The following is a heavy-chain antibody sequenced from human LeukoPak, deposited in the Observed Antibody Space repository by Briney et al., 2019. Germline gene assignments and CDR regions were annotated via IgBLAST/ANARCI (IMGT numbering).Heavy chain of an antibody. J-gene: IGHJ5*02. Sequence: ASVKVSCKASGYSFSSCSISWVRQAPGQGLEWMGWISGYNGNTNYARKFQGRVTLTTETSTSTAYMELRSLRSDDTAIYYCARGLNWNYDLGWVAPWGQGTLVAVSS. CDR1: GYSFSSCS. CDR3: ARGLNWNYDLGWVAP. CDR2: ISGYNGNT. V-gene: IGHV1-18*01. D-gene: IGHD1-7*01.